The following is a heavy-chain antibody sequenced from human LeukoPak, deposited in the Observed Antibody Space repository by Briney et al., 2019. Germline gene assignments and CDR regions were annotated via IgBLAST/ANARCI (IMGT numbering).Heavy chain of an antibody. CDR2: INPNSGGT. J-gene: IGHJ4*02. CDR3: ARGLRYCGGDCLLDLDY. V-gene: IGHV1-2*02. Sequence: ASVKVSCKASGYTFTGYYMHWVRQAPGQGLEWMGWINPNSGGTNYAQKFQGRVTMTRDTSISTAYMELSRLRSDDTAVYYCARGLRYCGGDCLLDLDYWGQGTLVTVSS. CDR1: GYTFTGYY. D-gene: IGHD2-21*01.